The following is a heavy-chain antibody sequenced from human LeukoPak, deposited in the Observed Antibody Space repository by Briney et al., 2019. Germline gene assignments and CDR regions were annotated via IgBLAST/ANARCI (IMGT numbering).Heavy chain of an antibody. Sequence: SVKVSCKASGGTFGSYAISWVRQAPGQGLEWMGGIIPIFGTANYAQKFQGRVTITADESTSTAYMELSSLRSEDTAVYYCARGRPGYGDYVVWGQGTLVTVSS. D-gene: IGHD4-17*01. CDR2: IIPIFGTA. CDR3: ARGRPGYGDYVV. CDR1: GGTFGSYA. V-gene: IGHV1-69*13. J-gene: IGHJ4*02.